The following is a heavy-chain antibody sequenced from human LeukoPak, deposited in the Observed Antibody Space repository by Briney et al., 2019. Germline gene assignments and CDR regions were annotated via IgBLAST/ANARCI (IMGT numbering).Heavy chain of an antibody. CDR1: GLTVSSNY. V-gene: IGHV3-53*01. CDR2: IYGGGLT. CDR3: AREGVVAAFTPDI. J-gene: IGHJ3*02. Sequence: GGSLRLPCAASGLTVSSNYMSWVRQAPGEGLEWVSIIYGGGLTFYADSVKGRFTISRDTSKNTLYLQMNSLRAEDTAVYYCAREGVVAAFTPDIWGQGTMVTVSS. D-gene: IGHD2-15*01.